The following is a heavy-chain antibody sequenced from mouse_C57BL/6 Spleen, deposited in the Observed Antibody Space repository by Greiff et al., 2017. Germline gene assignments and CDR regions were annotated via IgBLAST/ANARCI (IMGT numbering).Heavy chain of an antibody. CDR2: ISDGGSYT. J-gene: IGHJ4*01. Sequence: EVKLVESGGGLVKPGGSLKLSCAASGFTFSSYAMSWVRQTPEKRLEWVATISDGGSYTYYPDNVKGRFTIYRDNAKNNLYLQMSHLKSEDTAMYYCARGDYGSSYAMDYWGQGTSVTVSS. V-gene: IGHV5-4*03. CDR1: GFTFSSYA. CDR3: ARGDYGSSYAMDY. D-gene: IGHD1-1*01.